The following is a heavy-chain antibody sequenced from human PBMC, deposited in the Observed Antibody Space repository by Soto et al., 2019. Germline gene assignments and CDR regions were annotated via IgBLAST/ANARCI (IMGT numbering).Heavy chain of an antibody. Sequence: EVQLFASGGGLVQPGGSLRLSCAASGFTFISYAMSWVRQAPGNGLEWVSAISGSGGSTYYADSVKGRFTISIDNSKFTLYLQMNSLRAEDTAVYYCAKAGGYSNRGVHCDSFDYWCQGTLVTVSS. CDR2: ISGSGGST. D-gene: IGHD3-10*01. CDR3: AKAGGYSNRGVHCDSFDY. CDR1: GFTFISYA. V-gene: IGHV3-23*01. J-gene: IGHJ4*02.